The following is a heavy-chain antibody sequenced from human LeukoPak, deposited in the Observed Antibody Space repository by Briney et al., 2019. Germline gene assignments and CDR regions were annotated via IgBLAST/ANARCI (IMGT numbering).Heavy chain of an antibody. CDR1: GFTFSNFG. J-gene: IGHJ4*01. CDR2: ISYDGSTK. CDR3: ATPPTAYTSGSLGY. V-gene: IGHV3-30*03. D-gene: IGHD3-22*01. Sequence: PGGSLRLSCEASGFTFSNFGMHWVRQAPGKGLEWVAIISYDGSTKYYADSVKGRFSISRDNSKNTLYLQMNSLRVEDTAVYYCATPPTAYTSGSLGYWGQEPWSPSPQ.